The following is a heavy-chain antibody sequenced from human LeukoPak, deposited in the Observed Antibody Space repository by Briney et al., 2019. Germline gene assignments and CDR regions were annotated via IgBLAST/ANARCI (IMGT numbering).Heavy chain of an antibody. D-gene: IGHD2-2*01. V-gene: IGHV1-24*01. CDR1: GYTLTELS. J-gene: IGHJ5*02. CDR2: FDPEDGET. CDR3: ATNIVVVPAARWFDP. Sequence: GASVKVSCKVSGYTLTELSMHWVRQAPGKGLEWMGGFDPEDGETIYAQKFQGRVTMTKDTSTDTAYMELSRLRSEDTAVYYCATNIVVVPAARWFDPWGQGTLVTVSS.